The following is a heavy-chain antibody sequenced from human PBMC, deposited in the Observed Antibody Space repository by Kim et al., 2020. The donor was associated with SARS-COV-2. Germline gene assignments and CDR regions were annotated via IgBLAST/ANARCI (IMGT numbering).Heavy chain of an antibody. CDR3: ARAFEFFVDY. Sequence: SNKYYAASVKGRVTIARDKFKNPLFLKMNSLRAEDTAVYYCARAFEFFVDYWGQGTLVTVSS. J-gene: IGHJ4*02. D-gene: IGHD3-9*01. V-gene: IGHV3-33*01. CDR2: SNK.